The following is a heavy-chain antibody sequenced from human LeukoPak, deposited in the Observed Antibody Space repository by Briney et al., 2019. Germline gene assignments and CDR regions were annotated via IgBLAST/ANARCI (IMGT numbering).Heavy chain of an antibody. D-gene: IGHD3-10*01. V-gene: IGHV1-2*02. CDR1: GYTFTGYY. Sequence: ASVKVSCKASGYTFTGYYMHWVRQAPGQGLEWMGWINPNSGGTNYAQKFQGRVTMTRDTSISTAYMELSRLRSDDTAVYYCASYRPSGSYTNFFDYWGQGALVTVSS. CDR2: INPNSGGT. CDR3: ASYRPSGSYTNFFDY. J-gene: IGHJ4*02.